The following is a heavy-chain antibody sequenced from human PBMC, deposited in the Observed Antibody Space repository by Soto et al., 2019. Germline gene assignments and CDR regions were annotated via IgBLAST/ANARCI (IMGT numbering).Heavy chain of an antibody. V-gene: IGHV5-51*01. CDR1: GYSFTSYW. J-gene: IGHJ6*03. CDR2: IYPGDSDT. CDR3: ARHDRINYYYYYMDV. D-gene: IGHD2-21*01. Sequence: GESLKISCKGSGYSFTSYWIGWGRQMPGKGLEWMGIIYPGDSDTRYSPSFQGQVTISADKSISTAYLQWSSLKASDTAMYYCARHDRINYYYYYMDVWGKGTTVTVS.